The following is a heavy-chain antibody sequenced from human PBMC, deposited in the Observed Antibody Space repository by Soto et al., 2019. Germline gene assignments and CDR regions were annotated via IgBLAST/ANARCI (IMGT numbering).Heavy chain of an antibody. D-gene: IGHD2-8*01. J-gene: IGHJ4*02. V-gene: IGHV3-30-3*01. CDR3: ARSRNGAVPDSLNC. CDR2: ISRDGSSK. CDR1: GFTFSRYA. Sequence: GGSLRLSCAASGFTFSRYAMHWVRQAPGEGLEWVAVISRDGSSKYYGDSVKGRFTVSRDNSNNTLYLSMTSLRPDDTAVFDCARSRNGAVPDSLNCWGRGTLCTVSS.